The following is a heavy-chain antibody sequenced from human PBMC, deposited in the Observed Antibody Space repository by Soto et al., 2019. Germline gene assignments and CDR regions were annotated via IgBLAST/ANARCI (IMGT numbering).Heavy chain of an antibody. Sequence: QVQLQQWGAGLLKPSETLSLNCAVYGGSFSGYQWSWIRQTPGKGLEWIGESTHSGTTNYNPSLESRVTISGGPSTKQISLILRSVTAADTAVYYCARMPGGEVRRFGDPPAYDYWGQGTLVTVSS. V-gene: IGHV4-34*02. CDR1: GGSFSGYQ. CDR3: ARMPGGEVRRFGDPPAYDY. CDR2: STHSGTT. D-gene: IGHD3-16*01. J-gene: IGHJ4*02.